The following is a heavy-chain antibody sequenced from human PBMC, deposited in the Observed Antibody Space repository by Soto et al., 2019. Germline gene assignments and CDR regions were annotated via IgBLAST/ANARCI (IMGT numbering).Heavy chain of an antibody. CDR2: IKSKTDGGTA. CDR3: STDIGIYGLDI. J-gene: IGHJ6*02. CDR1: RFSFTNAW. Sequence: EVPLVESGGGFVQPGGSLRLSCVASRFSFTNAWMSWVRQAPGKGPEWVGRIKSKTDGGTADYAAPVKGRFTISRDDSQNTLCLHMDSLKTEDTALYHCSTDIGIYGLDIWGQGTTVTVSS. V-gene: IGHV3-15*01. D-gene: IGHD1-26*01.